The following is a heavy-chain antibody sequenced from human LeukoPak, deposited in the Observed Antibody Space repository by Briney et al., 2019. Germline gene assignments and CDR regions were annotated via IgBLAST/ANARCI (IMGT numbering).Heavy chain of an antibody. CDR2: ISGSGATT. CDR1: GFTFSSYA. Sequence: GGSLRLSCAASGFTFSSYAMSWVRQAPGKGLEWVSAISGSGATTYHADSVKGRFTISRDNSKDTLYMQMNSLRADDTAVYYCAKDLAAVAVAPDYWGQGALVTVSS. V-gene: IGHV3-23*01. CDR3: AKDLAAVAVAPDY. J-gene: IGHJ4*02. D-gene: IGHD6-19*01.